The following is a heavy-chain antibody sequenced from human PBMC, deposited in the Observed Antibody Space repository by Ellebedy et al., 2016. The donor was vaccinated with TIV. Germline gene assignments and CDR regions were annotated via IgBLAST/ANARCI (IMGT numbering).Heavy chain of an antibody. J-gene: IGHJ4*02. CDR3: AKRGSFREFDF. Sequence: PGGSLRLSCVVSGFTFSTFGMTWVRQAPGKGLEWVATISTTGETTSHPDSVKGRFTISRDNSQNTLYLQLNSLRAEDTAIYYCAKRGSFREFDFWGQGTLVTVSS. D-gene: IGHD3-16*01. V-gene: IGHV3-23*01. CDR1: GFTFSTFG. CDR2: ISTTGETT.